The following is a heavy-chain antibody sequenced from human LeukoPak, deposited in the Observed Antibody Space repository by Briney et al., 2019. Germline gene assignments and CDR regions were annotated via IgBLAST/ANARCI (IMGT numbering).Heavy chain of an antibody. CDR2: TYYRSRWYN. J-gene: IGHJ5*02. Sequence: SQTLSLTCAISGDSVSSNSATWNWIRQSPSRGLEWLGRTYYRSRWYNDFAVSVKSRITIYPDTSKNQFSLQLDSVTPEDTAVYYCARAVLEQQLYWFDPWGQGTLVTVSS. D-gene: IGHD6-13*01. V-gene: IGHV6-1*01. CDR3: ARAVLEQQLYWFDP. CDR1: GDSVSSNSAT.